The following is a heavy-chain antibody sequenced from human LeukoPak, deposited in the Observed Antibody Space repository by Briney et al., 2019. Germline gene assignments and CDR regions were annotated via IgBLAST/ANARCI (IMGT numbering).Heavy chain of an antibody. CDR3: ATLTVATSFDY. V-gene: IGHV3-48*03. Sequence: GGSLRLSCAASGFSFSVYEMHWVRQAPRKGLEWISDISSSGTTIYYADSVKGRFTISRDNAKNSLYLQMNSLRAEDTAVYYCATLTVATSFDYWGQGTLVTVSS. CDR1: GFSFSVYE. CDR2: ISSSGTTI. J-gene: IGHJ4*02. D-gene: IGHD5-12*01.